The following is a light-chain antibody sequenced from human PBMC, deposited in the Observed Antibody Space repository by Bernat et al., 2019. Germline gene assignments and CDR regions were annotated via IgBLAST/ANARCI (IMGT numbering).Light chain of an antibody. CDR1: SNDVGKYNL. J-gene: IGLJ3*02. CDR2: EVN. CDR3: CSDAGSSTWV. Sequence: QSALTQPASVSGSPGQSITISCTGTSNDVGKYNLVSWYQQYPGKAPKVMIFEVNKRPSGVSIRFSGSKSGNTASLTISGLQAEDEADYHCCSDAGSSTWVFGGGTKLTVL. V-gene: IGLV2-23*02.